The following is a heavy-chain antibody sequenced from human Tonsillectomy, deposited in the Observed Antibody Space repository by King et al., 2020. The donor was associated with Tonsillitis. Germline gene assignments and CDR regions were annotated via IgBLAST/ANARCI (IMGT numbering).Heavy chain of an antibody. CDR1: GFTFGEYA. CDR3: TRARGAVEWLVIPDY. CDR2: IRSKAYGGTT. Sequence: EVQLVESGGGLVQPGRSLRLSCTASGFTFGEYAMSWFRQAPGKGLEWVGVIRSKAYGGTTADAASVKGRFTISRDDSKRNAYLQMHSLKTEDTDVYYCTRARGAVEWLVIPDYCGQGTLFSVSS. V-gene: IGHV3-49*03. J-gene: IGHJ4*02. D-gene: IGHD3-3*01.